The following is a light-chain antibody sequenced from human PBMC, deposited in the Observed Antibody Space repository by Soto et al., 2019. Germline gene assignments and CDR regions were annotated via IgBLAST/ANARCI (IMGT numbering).Light chain of an antibody. Sequence: EIVLTQSPATLSLSPGERATLSCRTSQTIRGLLNWYQQRPGQAPRLLIYDTSNRATDITARFSGSGSGTDFILTISSLDPEDCGVYFCQQRHNWPITFGQGTRLDIK. V-gene: IGKV3-11*01. CDR3: QQRHNWPIT. CDR1: QTIRGL. CDR2: DTS. J-gene: IGKJ5*01.